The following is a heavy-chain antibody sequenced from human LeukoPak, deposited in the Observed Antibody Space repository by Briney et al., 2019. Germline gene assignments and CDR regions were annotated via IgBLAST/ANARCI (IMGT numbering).Heavy chain of an antibody. Sequence: GGSLRLSCAASGYTFSKYWMLWVRQAPGKGLESVSRINTDGTVTTYADSVKGRFTVSRDSADNTMFLQMNSVRDEDTAVYYCATKQWLAPPPDSWGQGTPVTVSS. CDR3: ATKQWLAPPPDS. D-gene: IGHD6-19*01. CDR1: GYTFSKYW. CDR2: INTDGTVT. V-gene: IGHV3-74*01. J-gene: IGHJ4*02.